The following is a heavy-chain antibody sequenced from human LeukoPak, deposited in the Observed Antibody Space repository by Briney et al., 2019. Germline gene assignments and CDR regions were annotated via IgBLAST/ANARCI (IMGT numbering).Heavy chain of an antibody. Sequence: GGSLRLSCAASGFTVSSNYMSWVRQAPGKGLEGVSVIYSGGTTYYADSVRGRFTTSRDNSKNTLYLQMNSLRVEDTAVYYCAHKLGRYYGMDVWGQGTTVTVSS. V-gene: IGHV3-66*01. CDR1: GFTVSSNY. J-gene: IGHJ6*02. CDR2: IYSGGTT. CDR3: AHKLGRYYGMDV.